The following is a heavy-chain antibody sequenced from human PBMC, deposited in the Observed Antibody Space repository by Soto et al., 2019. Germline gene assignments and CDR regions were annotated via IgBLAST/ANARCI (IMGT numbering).Heavy chain of an antibody. V-gene: IGHV4-39*01. CDR1: GGSISSSSYY. J-gene: IGHJ4*02. CDR3: ARQVVPAARLYYFDY. Sequence: SCTVSGGSISSSSYYWGWIRQPPGKGLEWIGSIYYSGSTYYNPSLKSRVTISVDTSKNQFSLKLSSVTAADTAVYYCARQVVPAARLYYFDYWGQGTLVTVSS. D-gene: IGHD2-2*01. CDR2: IYYSGST.